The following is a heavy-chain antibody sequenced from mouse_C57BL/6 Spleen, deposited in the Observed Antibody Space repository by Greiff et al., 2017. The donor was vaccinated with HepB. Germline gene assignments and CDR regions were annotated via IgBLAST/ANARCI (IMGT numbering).Heavy chain of an antibody. CDR1: GFTFSSYA. CDR3: TRDSDIYYGYDEGSFFDY. V-gene: IGHV5-9-1*02. J-gene: IGHJ2*01. CDR2: ISSGGDYI. D-gene: IGHD2-2*01. Sequence: EVMLVESGEGLVKPGGSLKLSCAASGFTFSSYAMSWVRQTPEKRLEWVAYISSGGDYIYHADTVKGRFTISRDNARNTLYLQMSSLKSEDTAMYYCTRDSDIYYGYDEGSFFDYWGQGTTLTVSS.